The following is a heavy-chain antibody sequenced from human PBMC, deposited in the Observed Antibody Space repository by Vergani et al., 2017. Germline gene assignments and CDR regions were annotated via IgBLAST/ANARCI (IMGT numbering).Heavy chain of an antibody. CDR3: ARQYRLEVRGVIDDY. Sequence: QLQLQESGPGLVKPSETLSLTCTVSGGSISSSSYYWGWIRQPPGKGLEWIGSSYYSGSTYYNPSLKSRVTISLDTSKNQFSLKLSSVTAADTAVYYCARQYRLEVRGVIDDYWGQGTLVTVSS. CDR2: SYYSGST. D-gene: IGHD3-10*01. V-gene: IGHV4-39*01. CDR1: GGSISSSSYY. J-gene: IGHJ4*02.